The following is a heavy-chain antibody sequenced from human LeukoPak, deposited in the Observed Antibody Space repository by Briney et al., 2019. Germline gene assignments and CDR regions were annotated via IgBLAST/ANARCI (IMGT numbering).Heavy chain of an antibody. J-gene: IGHJ4*02. V-gene: IGHV4-39*02. Sequence: SETLSPTCNVSGGAVTGSTYYCPWIRQPPGKGLEWFGSMYYSGSTFYTPSLKSRVTISVDTSKNHFSLRLTSVTAADTATYYCARHYYDNTGYYYLDYWGQGTLVTVSS. CDR3: ARHYYDNTGYYYLDY. CDR2: MYYSGST. CDR1: GGAVTGSTYY. D-gene: IGHD3-22*01.